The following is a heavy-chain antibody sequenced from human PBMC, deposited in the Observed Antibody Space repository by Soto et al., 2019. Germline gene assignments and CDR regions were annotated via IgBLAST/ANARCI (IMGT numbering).Heavy chain of an antibody. D-gene: IGHD1-20*01. Sequence: PWETLSITCTVSGGSILVQSYYWTWIRQTPGKGLEWVGSSYYSGTSYFNPALKGRVTISVDTSTNQFSLRLTSVTAADTAVYYCTRRYTWNDYYFDPWGQGTLVPVSS. V-gene: IGHV4-39*01. CDR3: TRRYTWNDYYFDP. J-gene: IGHJ5*02. CDR1: GGSILVQSYY. CDR2: SYYSGTS.